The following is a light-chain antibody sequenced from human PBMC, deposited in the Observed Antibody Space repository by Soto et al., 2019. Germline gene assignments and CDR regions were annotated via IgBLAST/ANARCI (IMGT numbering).Light chain of an antibody. J-gene: IGLJ3*02. CDR1: SGHNSYA. V-gene: IGLV4-69*01. CDR3: QTWSTDIRV. Sequence: QPVLTQPPSASASLGASVKLTCTLSSGHNSYAIAWHQQQPEKGPRYLMKLNSDGRHSKGDGIRDRCSGYSSGAERYLPISSCQSEDEADYYCQTWSTDIRVFGGGTKLTVL. CDR2: LNSDGRH.